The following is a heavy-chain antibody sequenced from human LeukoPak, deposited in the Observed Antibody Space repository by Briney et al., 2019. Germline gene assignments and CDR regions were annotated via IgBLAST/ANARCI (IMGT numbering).Heavy chain of an antibody. V-gene: IGHV4-34*01. J-gene: IGHJ5*02. CDR2: INHSGST. CDR3: ARGGYYYDSSGYRTSWFDP. CDR1: GGSFSGYY. Sequence: RTSETLSLTCAVYGGSFSGYYWSWIRQPPGKGLEWSGEINHSGSTNYNPSLKSRVTISVDASKNQFSLKLSSVTAADTAVYYCARGGYYYDSSGYRTSWFDPWGQGTLVTVSS. D-gene: IGHD3-22*01.